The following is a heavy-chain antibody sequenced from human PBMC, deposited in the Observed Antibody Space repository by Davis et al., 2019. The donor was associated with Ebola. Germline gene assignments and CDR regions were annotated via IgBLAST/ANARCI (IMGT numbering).Heavy chain of an antibody. CDR1: GGSFSGYY. V-gene: IGHV4-34*01. Sequence: PSETLSLTCAVYGGSFSGYYWSWIRQPPGKGLEWIGEINHSGSTNYNPSLKSRVTISVDTSKNQFSLKLSSVTAADTAVYYCARGGLVVPAAREFDPWGQGTLVTVSS. CDR3: ARGGLVVPAAREFDP. J-gene: IGHJ5*02. D-gene: IGHD2-2*01. CDR2: INHSGST.